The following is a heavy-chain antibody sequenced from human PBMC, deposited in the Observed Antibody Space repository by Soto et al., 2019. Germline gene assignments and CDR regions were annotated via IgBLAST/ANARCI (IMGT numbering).Heavy chain of an antibody. D-gene: IGHD3-10*01. CDR2: INPIVSMS. CDR1: GDTFSFYT. J-gene: IGHJ4*02. V-gene: IGHV1-69*02. Sequence: QVQLVQSGTEVKKPGSSVKVSCKASGDTFSFYTINWVRQAPGLGLEWVGRINPIVSMSNYAQKIQGRVSMTADKSTSTAYMELRSLRSDDTAMYFCGASYGSGYRAFDYWGQGALVIVSS. CDR3: GASYGSGYRAFDY.